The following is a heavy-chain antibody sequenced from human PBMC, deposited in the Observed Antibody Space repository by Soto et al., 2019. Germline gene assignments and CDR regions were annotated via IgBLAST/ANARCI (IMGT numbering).Heavy chain of an antibody. CDR2: VNSDGSST. CDR3: VRDSSSSWTPNYYMDV. CDR1: GFTFSAYW. D-gene: IGHD6-13*01. Sequence: EVQLVESGGGLVQPGGSLRLSCAASGFTFSAYWMHWVRQAPGKGLVWVSHVNSDGSSTSYADSVKGRFTISRDNAKNTLYLQMNSLRAEDTAVYFCVRDSSSSWTPNYYMDVWGKGTTVTVSS. V-gene: IGHV3-74*01. J-gene: IGHJ6*03.